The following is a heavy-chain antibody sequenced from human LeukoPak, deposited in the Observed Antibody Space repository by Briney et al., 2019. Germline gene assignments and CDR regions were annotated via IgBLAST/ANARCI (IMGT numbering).Heavy chain of an antibody. CDR3: ASPDV. Sequence: SETLSLTCAVYGGSFSGYYWSWIRQPPGKGLEWIGSIYYSGSTYYNPSLKSRVTISVDTSKNQFSLKLSSVTAADTAVYYCASPDVWGQGTTVTVSS. J-gene: IGHJ6*02. CDR2: IYYSGST. CDR1: GGSFSGYY. V-gene: IGHV4-34*01.